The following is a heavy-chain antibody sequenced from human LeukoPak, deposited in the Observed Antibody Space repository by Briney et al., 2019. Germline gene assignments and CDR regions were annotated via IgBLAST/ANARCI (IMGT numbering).Heavy chain of an antibody. J-gene: IGHJ3*02. CDR3: AKSPRGSSDAFDI. CDR1: GFTVSSNY. CDR2: IYSSGST. V-gene: IGHV3-66*01. Sequence: PGGSLRLSCAASGFTVSSNYMSWVRQAPGKGLEWVSVIYSSGSTYYADSVKGRFTISRDNSKNTLYLQMNSLRAEDTAVYYCAKSPRGSSDAFDIWGQGTMVTVSS. D-gene: IGHD2/OR15-2a*01.